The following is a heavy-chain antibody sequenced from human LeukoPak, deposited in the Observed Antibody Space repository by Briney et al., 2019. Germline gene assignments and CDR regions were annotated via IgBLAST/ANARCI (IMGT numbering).Heavy chain of an antibody. D-gene: IGHD3-10*01. Sequence: ASVKVSCKASGYTFTSYGISWVRQAPGQGLEWMGWISAYNGNTNDAQRLQGRVTMTTDTSTSTAYKERRSLRSDDTAVYYCADRWFGNWGQGTMVTVPS. CDR2: ISAYNGNT. CDR3: ADRWFGN. CDR1: GYTFTSYG. V-gene: IGHV1-18*01. J-gene: IGHJ3*01.